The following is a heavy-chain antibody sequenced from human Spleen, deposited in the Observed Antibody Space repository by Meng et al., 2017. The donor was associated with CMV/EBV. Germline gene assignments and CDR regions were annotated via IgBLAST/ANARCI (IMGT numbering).Heavy chain of an antibody. J-gene: IGHJ6*02. D-gene: IGHD3/OR15-3a*01. CDR1: AFTFNSYS. V-gene: IGHV3-30*04. CDR3: ARNRQDWTTENHHYGMDV. Sequence: GESLKISCVASAFTFNSYSMHWVRQAPGKGLEWVAFISYDSNKKDYTDSVKGRLTISRDNTRDALYLQMNSLRPEDTAVYYCARNRQDWTTENHHYGMDVWGQGTTVTVSS. CDR2: ISYDSNKK.